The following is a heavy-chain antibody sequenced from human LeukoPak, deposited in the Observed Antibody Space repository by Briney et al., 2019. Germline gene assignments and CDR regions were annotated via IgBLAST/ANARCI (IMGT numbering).Heavy chain of an antibody. CDR2: IKSKTEGGTT. CDR1: GFTFSKAS. D-gene: IGHD1-26*01. V-gene: IGHV3-15*01. Sequence: GGSLRLSCVASGFTFSKASMNWVRQAPGKGLEWVGRIKSKTEGGTTQYAAPVKGRFTISRDDSKKTLYLQMNSLKSEDTALYYCAAGQGAAPYWGQGTLVTVSS. CDR3: AAGQGAAPY. J-gene: IGHJ4*02.